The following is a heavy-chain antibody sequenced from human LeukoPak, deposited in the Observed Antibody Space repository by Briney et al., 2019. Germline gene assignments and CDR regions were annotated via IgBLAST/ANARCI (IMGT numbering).Heavy chain of an antibody. CDR1: GYTFTNHY. CDR2: INPSGGST. V-gene: IGHV1-46*01. D-gene: IGHD2-2*01. CDR3: VGEPPDIVVVPAEDY. J-gene: IGHJ4*02. Sequence: GASVKVSCKASGYTFTNHYLYWVRQAPGQGLEWMGVINPSGGSTGYAQKFQGRVTMTRDTSTSTVYMELSSLRSEDTAVYYCVGEPPDIVVVPAEDYWGQGTLVTVSS.